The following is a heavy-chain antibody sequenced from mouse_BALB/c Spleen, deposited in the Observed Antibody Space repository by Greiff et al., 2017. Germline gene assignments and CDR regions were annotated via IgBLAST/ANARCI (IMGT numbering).Heavy chain of an antibody. CDR2: ISSGGSYT. J-gene: IGHJ2*01. V-gene: IGHV5-6-4*01. CDR1: GFTFSSYT. D-gene: IGHD1-1*01. CDR3: TRDRTG. Sequence: DVMLVESGGGLVKPGGSLKLSCAASGFTFSSYTMSWVRQTPEKRLEWVATISSGGSYTYYPDSVKGRFTISRDNAKNTLYLQMSSLKSEDTAMYYCTRDRTGWGQGTTLTVSS.